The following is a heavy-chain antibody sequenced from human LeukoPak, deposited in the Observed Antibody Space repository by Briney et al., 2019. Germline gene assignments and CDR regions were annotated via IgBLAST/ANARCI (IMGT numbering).Heavy chain of an antibody. CDR1: GGTFSSYS. J-gene: IGHJ6*02. Sequence: APVKVSCKASGGTFSSYSISWVRQAPGQGLEWMGGIIPIFDTADYAQKFQGRVTITADESTSTAYMELSSLRSEDTAVFYCARLSLGAIWGYYYGMDVWGQGTTVTVSS. CDR3: ARLSLGAIWGYYYGMDV. CDR2: IIPIFDTA. V-gene: IGHV1-69*13. D-gene: IGHD1-26*01.